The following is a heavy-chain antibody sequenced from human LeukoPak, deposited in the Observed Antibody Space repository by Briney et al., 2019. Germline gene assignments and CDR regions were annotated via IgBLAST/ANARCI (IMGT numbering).Heavy chain of an antibody. CDR2: IYTSGST. V-gene: IGHV4-4*07. Sequence: SETLSLTCTVSGGSISSYYWSWIRQPAGKGLEWIGRIYTSGSTNYNPSLKSRVTMSIDTSKKQFSLKLSSVTAADTAVYYCAREGASDYYDNSGYWSYWGQGTLVTVSS. CDR3: AREGASDYYDNSGYWSY. J-gene: IGHJ4*02. D-gene: IGHD3-22*01. CDR1: GGSISSYY.